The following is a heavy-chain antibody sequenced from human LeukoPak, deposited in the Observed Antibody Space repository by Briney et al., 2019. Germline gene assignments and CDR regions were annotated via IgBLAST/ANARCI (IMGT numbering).Heavy chain of an antibody. D-gene: IGHD3-22*01. Sequence: EASVKVPCKASGYTFTGYYMHWVRQAPGQGLEWMGWINPNSGGTNYAQKFQGRVTMTRDTSISTAYMELSRLRSDDTAVYYCARGLYYDSSGYHDYWGQGTLVTVSS. J-gene: IGHJ4*02. CDR2: INPNSGGT. CDR3: ARGLYYDSSGYHDY. V-gene: IGHV1-2*02. CDR1: GYTFTGYY.